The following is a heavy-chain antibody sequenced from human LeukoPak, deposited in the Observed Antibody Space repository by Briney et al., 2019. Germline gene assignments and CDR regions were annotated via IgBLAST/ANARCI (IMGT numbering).Heavy chain of an antibody. V-gene: IGHV3-33*01. Sequence: GRSLRLSCAASGFTFSSYGMHWVRQAPGKGLEWVAVIWYDGSNKYYADSAKGRFTISRDNSKNTLYLQMNSLRAEDTAVYYCARDGGYFDWLNYFDYWGQGTLVTVSS. CDR2: IWYDGSNK. CDR1: GFTFSSYG. D-gene: IGHD3-9*01. J-gene: IGHJ4*02. CDR3: ARDGGYFDWLNYFDY.